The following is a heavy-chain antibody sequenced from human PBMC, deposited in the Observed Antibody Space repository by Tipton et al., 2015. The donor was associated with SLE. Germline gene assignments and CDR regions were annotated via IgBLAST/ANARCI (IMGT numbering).Heavy chain of an antibody. D-gene: IGHD6-13*01. J-gene: IGHJ4*02. CDR1: GGSVSSSSKY. CDR3: ARWLYSSSWYVLDN. V-gene: IGHV4-39*07. Sequence: TLSLTCTVSGGSVSSSSKYWAWIRQPPGKGLEWIGSIYYTGTTTYYNSFLKSRVTMSVDTSKNQFSLRLTSVIAADTAVYYCARWLYSSSWYVLDNWGQGTLVTVSS. CDR2: IYYTGTTT.